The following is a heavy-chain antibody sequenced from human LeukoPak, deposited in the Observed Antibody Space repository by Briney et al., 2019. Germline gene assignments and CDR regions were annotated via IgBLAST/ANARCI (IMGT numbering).Heavy chain of an antibody. CDR1: GGSISSSSYY. CDR3: ARDSPKRFLEWLAGIDP. V-gene: IGHV4-39*07. J-gene: IGHJ5*02. D-gene: IGHD3-3*01. Sequence: SETLSLTCTVSGGSISSSSYYWGWIRQPPGKGLEWIGSIYYSGSTYYNPSLKSRVTISVDTSKNQFSLKLSSVTAADTAVYYCARDSPKRFLEWLAGIDPWGQGTLVTVSS. CDR2: IYYSGST.